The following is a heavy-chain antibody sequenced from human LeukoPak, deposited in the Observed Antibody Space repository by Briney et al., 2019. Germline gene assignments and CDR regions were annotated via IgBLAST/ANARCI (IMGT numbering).Heavy chain of an antibody. CDR1: GFTFSSYG. D-gene: IGHD6-19*01. CDR2: ISYDGSNK. V-gene: IGHV3-30*18. Sequence: GGSLRLSCAASGFTFSSYGMHWVRQAPGKGLEWVAVISYDGSNKYYADSVKGRFTISRDNSKNTLYLQMNSLRAEDTAVYYCAKDISSGWYSVGYYYYYGMDVWGQGTTVTVSS. J-gene: IGHJ6*02. CDR3: AKDISSGWYSVGYYYYYGMDV.